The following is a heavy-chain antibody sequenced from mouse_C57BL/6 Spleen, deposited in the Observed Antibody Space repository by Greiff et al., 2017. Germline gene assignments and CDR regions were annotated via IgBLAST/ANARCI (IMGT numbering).Heavy chain of an antibody. CDR3: ARDSSGYSFDY. D-gene: IGHD3-2*02. J-gene: IGHJ2*01. V-gene: IGHV1-26*01. CDR1: GYTFTDYY. CDR2: INPNNGGT. Sequence: EVQLQQSGPELVKPGASVKISCKASGYTFTDYYMNWVKQSHGKSLEWIGDINPNNGGTSYNQKFKGKATLTVDKSSSTAYMELRSLTSEDSAVYYCARDSSGYSFDYWGQGTTLTVSS.